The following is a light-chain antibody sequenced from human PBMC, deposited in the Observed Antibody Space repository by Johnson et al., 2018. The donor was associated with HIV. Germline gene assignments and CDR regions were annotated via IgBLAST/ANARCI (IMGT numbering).Light chain of an antibody. J-gene: IGLJ1*01. CDR1: SSNIGKNS. CDR3: GTWDTRLSVLYV. V-gene: IGLV1-51*02. CDR2: ESN. Sequence: QSVLTQPPSVSAAPGQKVTIPCSGSSSNIGKNSVSWYQQLPGTAPKLLIYESNKRPSGIPDRFSGSKSGTSATLDITGLQTGDEADYYCGTWDTRLSVLYVFGSGTKVTVL.